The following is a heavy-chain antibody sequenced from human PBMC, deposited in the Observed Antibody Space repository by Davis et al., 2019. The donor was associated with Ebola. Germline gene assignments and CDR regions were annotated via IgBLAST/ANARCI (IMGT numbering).Heavy chain of an antibody. Sequence: GSLRLSCTVSGGSIISSSSYWGWIRQPPRKGLEWIGSIYYSGITYYNPSLKSRVTISVDTSKNQFSLEVSSVTAADTAVYYCARDFSSAGGMDVWGKGTTVTVSS. CDR2: IYYSGIT. CDR1: GGSIISSSSY. CDR3: ARDFSSAGGMDV. V-gene: IGHV4-39*07. J-gene: IGHJ6*04.